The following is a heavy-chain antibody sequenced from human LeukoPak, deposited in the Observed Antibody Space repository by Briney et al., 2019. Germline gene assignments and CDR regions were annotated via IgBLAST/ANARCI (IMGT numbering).Heavy chain of an antibody. V-gene: IGHV1-69*05. D-gene: IGHD6-19*01. CDR2: IIPIFGTA. CDR3: ARGVAVAGNAPYYYYYYMDV. CDR1: GGTFSSYA. J-gene: IGHJ6*03. Sequence: ASVKVSCKASGGTFSSYAISWVRQAPGQGLEWMGRIIPIFGTANYAQKFQGRVTITTDESTSTAYMELNSLRAEDTAVYYCARGVAVAGNAPYYYYYYMDVWGKGTTVTVSS.